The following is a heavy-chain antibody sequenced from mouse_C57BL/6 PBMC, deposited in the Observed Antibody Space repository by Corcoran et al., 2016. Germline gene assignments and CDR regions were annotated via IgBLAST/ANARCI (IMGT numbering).Heavy chain of an antibody. CDR3: ARNWDFCAY. J-gene: IGHJ3*01. Sequence: QIQLVQSGPELKKPGETVKISCKASGYTFTTYGMSWVKQAPGKGLKWMGWINTYSGVPTYADDFKGRFAFSLETSASTAYLQINNLKNEDTATYFCARNWDFCAYWGQGTLVTVSA. CDR2: INTYSGVP. CDR1: GYTFTTYG. V-gene: IGHV9-3*01. D-gene: IGHD4-1*01.